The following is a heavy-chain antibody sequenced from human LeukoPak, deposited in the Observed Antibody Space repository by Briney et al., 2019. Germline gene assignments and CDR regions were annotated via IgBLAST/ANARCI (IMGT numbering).Heavy chain of an antibody. CDR3: AKSQSYDFWRGYMDV. Sequence: GGSLRLSCAASGFTFDDYAMHWVRQAPGKGLEWVSGISWNSGDIGHADSVKGRFTISRDNAKNSLYLQMNSLRAEDTALYYCAKSQSYDFWRGYMDVWGQGTTVTVSS. CDR1: GFTFDDYA. V-gene: IGHV3-9*01. J-gene: IGHJ6*02. D-gene: IGHD3-3*01. CDR2: ISWNSGDI.